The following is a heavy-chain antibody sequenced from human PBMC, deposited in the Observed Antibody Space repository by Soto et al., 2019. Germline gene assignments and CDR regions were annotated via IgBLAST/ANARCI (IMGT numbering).Heavy chain of an antibody. CDR2: ISSSGSTI. V-gene: IGHV3-11*01. CDR3: TRDPVSEVGATRGFDY. D-gene: IGHD1-26*01. CDR1: GFTFSDYY. Sequence: PGGSLRLSCAASGFTFSDYYMSWIRQAPGKGLEWVSYISSSGSTIYYADSVKGRFTISRDNAKNSLYLQMNSLRAEDTAVYYCTRDPVSEVGATRGFDYWGQGTLVTVSS. J-gene: IGHJ4*02.